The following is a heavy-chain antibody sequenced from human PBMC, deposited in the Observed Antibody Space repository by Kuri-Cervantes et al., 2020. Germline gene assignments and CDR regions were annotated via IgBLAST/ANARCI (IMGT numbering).Heavy chain of an antibody. V-gene: IGHV3-15*01. Sequence: LTCAASGFTFSNAWMSWVRQAPGKGLEWVGRIKSKTDGGTTDYAAPVRGRFTISRDDSKNTLYLQMNSLKTEDTAVYYCTTDWDYYDSSGYVYFDYWGQGTLVTVSS. D-gene: IGHD3-22*01. CDR2: IKSKTDGGTT. J-gene: IGHJ4*02. CDR3: TTDWDYYDSSGYVYFDY. CDR1: GFTFSNAW.